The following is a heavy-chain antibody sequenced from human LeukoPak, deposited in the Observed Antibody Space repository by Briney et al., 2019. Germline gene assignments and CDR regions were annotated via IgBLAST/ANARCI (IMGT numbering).Heavy chain of an antibody. CDR1: GFTFSSYA. D-gene: IGHD3-10*01. CDR2: ISYDGSNK. V-gene: IGHV3-30*04. CDR3: ARDPSGGNYFDY. J-gene: IGHJ4*02. Sequence: PGGSLRLSCAASGFTFSSYAMHWVRQAPGKGLERVAVISYDGSNKYYVDSVKGRFTISRDNSKNTLYLQMNSLRAEDTAVYYCARDPSGGNYFDYWGQGTLVTVSS.